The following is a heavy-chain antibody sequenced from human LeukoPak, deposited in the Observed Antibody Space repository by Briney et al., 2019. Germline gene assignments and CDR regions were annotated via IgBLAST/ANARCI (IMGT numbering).Heavy chain of an antibody. CDR1: GGSFSDYC. D-gene: IGHD1-26*01. V-gene: IGHV4-34*01. J-gene: IGHJ5*02. CDR3: ARHSSHVGATGGLVWFDP. Sequence: SETLSLTCTVYGGSFSDYCWSWIRQSPGKGLEWIGEINHSGSINYNPSLKSRVTISVDTSKNQFSLKLSSVTAADTAVYYCARHSSHVGATGGLVWFDPWGQGTLVTVSS. CDR2: INHSGSI.